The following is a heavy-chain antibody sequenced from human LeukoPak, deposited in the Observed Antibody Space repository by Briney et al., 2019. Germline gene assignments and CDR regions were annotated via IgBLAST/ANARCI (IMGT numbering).Heavy chain of an antibody. CDR3: AKETDILTGLYDY. Sequence: PGGSLRLSCAASGFTFSSYAMSWVRQAPGKGLERVSAISGSGGSTYYADSVKGRFTISRDNSKNMLYLQMNSLRAEDTAVYYCAKETDILTGLYDYWGQGTLVTVSS. CDR1: GFTFSSYA. V-gene: IGHV3-23*01. D-gene: IGHD3-9*01. CDR2: ISGSGGST. J-gene: IGHJ4*02.